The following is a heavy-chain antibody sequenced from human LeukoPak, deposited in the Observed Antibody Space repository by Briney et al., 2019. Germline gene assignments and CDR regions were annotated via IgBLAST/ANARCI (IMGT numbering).Heavy chain of an antibody. CDR1: GYTFTSYG. Sequence: ASVKVSCKASGYTFTSYGISWVRQAPGQGLEWMGWISAYNGDTNYAQKLQGRVTMTTDTSTSTAYMELRSLRSDDTAVYYCARGLEWLTRRHTWFDPWGQGTLVTVSS. V-gene: IGHV1-18*01. D-gene: IGHD3-3*01. CDR2: ISAYNGDT. J-gene: IGHJ5*02. CDR3: ARGLEWLTRRHTWFDP.